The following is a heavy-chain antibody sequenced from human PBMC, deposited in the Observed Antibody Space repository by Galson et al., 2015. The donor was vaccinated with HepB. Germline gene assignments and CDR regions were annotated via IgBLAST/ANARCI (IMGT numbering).Heavy chain of an antibody. Sequence: SVKVSCKASGYTFTGYYMHWVRQAPGQGLEWMGWINPNSGGTNYAQKFQGRVTMTRDTSISTAYMELSRLRSDDTAVYYCARDRLDYDFWSGYYNPSDYWGREPWSPSPQ. V-gene: IGHV1-2*02. CDR2: INPNSGGT. CDR1: GYTFTGYY. CDR3: ARDRLDYDFWSGYYNPSDY. J-gene: IGHJ4*02. D-gene: IGHD3-3*01.